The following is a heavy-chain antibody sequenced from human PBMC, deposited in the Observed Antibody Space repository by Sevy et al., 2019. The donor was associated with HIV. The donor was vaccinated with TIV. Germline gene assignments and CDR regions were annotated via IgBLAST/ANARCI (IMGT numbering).Heavy chain of an antibody. CDR1: GFTFSSYS. J-gene: IGHJ6*02. Sequence: GGSLRLSCAASGFTFSSYSMNWVRQAPGKGLEWVSSISSSSSYIYYADSVKGRFTISRDNAKNSLYLQMNSLRAEDTAVYYCARDGEGYDFWSGYPDVYYYYGMDVWGQGTTVTVSS. CDR2: ISSSSSYI. V-gene: IGHV3-21*01. CDR3: ARDGEGYDFWSGYPDVYYYYGMDV. D-gene: IGHD3-3*01.